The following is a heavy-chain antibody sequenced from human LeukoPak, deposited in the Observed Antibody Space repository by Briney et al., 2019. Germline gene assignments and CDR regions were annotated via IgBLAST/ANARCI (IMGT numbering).Heavy chain of an antibody. CDR3: VRNVTGGYSYVDC. V-gene: IGHV3-7*01. D-gene: IGHD5-18*01. Sequence: PGGSLRLSCAASGFSFNTYWMSWVRQAPGKGLEWVANIKQDGSEKHYVDSVKGRFTISRDNAKNSLDLQMNSLRAEDTAVYYCVRNVTGGYSYVDCWGQGTLVTVSS. CDR2: IKQDGSEK. CDR1: GFSFNTYW. J-gene: IGHJ4*02.